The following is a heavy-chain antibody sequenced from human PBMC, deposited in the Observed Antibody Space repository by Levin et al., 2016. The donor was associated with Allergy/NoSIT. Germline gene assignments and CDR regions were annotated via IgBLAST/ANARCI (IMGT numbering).Heavy chain of an antibody. V-gene: IGHV3-23*01. J-gene: IGHJ4*02. CDR3: AKLRKEVAYYDILTGYLDY. CDR2: ISGSGGST. D-gene: IGHD3-9*01. Sequence: WIRQPPGKGLEWVSAISGSGGSTYYADSVKGRFTISRDNSKNTLYLQMNSLRAEDTAVYYCAKLRKEVAYYDILTGYLDYWGQGTLVTVSS.